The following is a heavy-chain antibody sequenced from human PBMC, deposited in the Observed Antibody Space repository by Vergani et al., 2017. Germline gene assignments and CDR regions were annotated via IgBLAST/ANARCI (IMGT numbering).Heavy chain of an antibody. V-gene: IGHV4-39*07. CDR3: ATQMAGVVVPAAMGPLWY. D-gene: IGHD2-2*01. Sequence: QLQLQESGPGLVKPSETLSLTCTVSGGSISSSSYYWGWIRQPPGKGLEWIGSIYYSGSTYYNPSLKSRVTISVDTSKNQFSLKLSSVTAADTAVYYCATQMAGVVVPAAMGPLWYWGQGTLVTVSS. CDR1: GGSISSSSYY. J-gene: IGHJ4*02. CDR2: IYYSGST.